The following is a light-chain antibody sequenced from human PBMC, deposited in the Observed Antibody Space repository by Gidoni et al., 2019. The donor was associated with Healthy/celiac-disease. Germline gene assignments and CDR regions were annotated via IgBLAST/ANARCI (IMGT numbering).Light chain of an antibody. J-gene: IGKJ2*01. CDR1: QSISSY. Sequence: DIQMTQSPSSLSASVGDRVTITCRARQSISSYLNCYQQKPGKAPKLLIYAASSWQSVVPSRFSGSGSGTDFTLTISSLQPEDLATYYCQQSYSTPMYTFGQGTKLEIK. V-gene: IGKV1-39*01. CDR2: AAS. CDR3: QQSYSTPMYT.